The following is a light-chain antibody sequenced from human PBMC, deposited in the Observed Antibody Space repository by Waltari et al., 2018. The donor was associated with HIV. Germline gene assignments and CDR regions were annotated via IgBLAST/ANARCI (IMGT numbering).Light chain of an antibody. Sequence: EIVLTQSPATLSLSPGARATLSCRASQSVSTSLAWYQHKPGQAPRLLIYDASNRATGIPPRFRGSGSGTDFTLTISSLEPEDFAVYYCQQRSNWPPITFGQGTRLEMK. CDR2: DAS. CDR1: QSVSTS. V-gene: IGKV3-11*01. J-gene: IGKJ5*01. CDR3: QQRSNWPPIT.